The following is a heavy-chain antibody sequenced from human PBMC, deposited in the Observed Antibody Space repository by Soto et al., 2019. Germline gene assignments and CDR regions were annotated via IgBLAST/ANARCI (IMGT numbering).Heavy chain of an antibody. J-gene: IGHJ5*02. Sequence: PSETLSLTCTVSGGSISSYYWSWIRQPPGKGLEWIGYIYYSGSTNYNPSLKSRVTISVDTSKNQFSLKLSSVTAADTAVYYCARQYYYGSGSYSWGWFAPWGPAPLVTVSS. CDR3: ARQYYYGSGSYSWGWFAP. D-gene: IGHD3-10*01. V-gene: IGHV4-59*08. CDR1: GGSISSYY. CDR2: IYYSGST.